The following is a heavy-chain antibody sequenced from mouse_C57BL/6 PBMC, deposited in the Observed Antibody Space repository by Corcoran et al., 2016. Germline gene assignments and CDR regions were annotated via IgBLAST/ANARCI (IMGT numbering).Heavy chain of an antibody. CDR1: GYTFTTYG. Sequence: QIQLVQSGPELKKPGETVKISCKASGYTFTTYGMNWVKQAPGKGLKWMGWINTYSGVPTYADDFKGRFAFSLETSASTAYLQINNLKNEDTATYFCARRYYGSSYLWYFDVWGTGTTVTVSS. J-gene: IGHJ1*03. CDR3: ARRYYGSSYLWYFDV. D-gene: IGHD1-1*01. CDR2: INTYSGVP. V-gene: IGHV9-3*01.